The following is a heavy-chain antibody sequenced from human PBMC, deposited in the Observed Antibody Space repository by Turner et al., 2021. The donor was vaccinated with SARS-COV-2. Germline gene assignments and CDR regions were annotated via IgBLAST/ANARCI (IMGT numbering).Heavy chain of an antibody. CDR1: GGTFSTYA. CDR2: IIPIFGTA. Sequence: QVQLVQSGAEVKKPGSSAKVSCKASGGTFSTYAITWVRQAPGQGLEWMGGIIPIFGTANYAQKFQGRVTSTADKSTSTAYMELSSLRSEDTAVYYCARDRHYDSSGYWEQSWGQGTLVTVSS. J-gene: IGHJ4*02. CDR3: ARDRHYDSSGYWEQS. D-gene: IGHD3-22*01. V-gene: IGHV1-69*06.